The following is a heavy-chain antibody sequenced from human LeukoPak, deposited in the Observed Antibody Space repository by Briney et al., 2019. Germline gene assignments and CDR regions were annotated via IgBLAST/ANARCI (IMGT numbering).Heavy chain of an antibody. V-gene: IGHV3-23*01. J-gene: IGHJ4*02. CDR3: ARGVPVTTDF. CDR2: LSGSGGST. D-gene: IGHD4-17*01. CDR1: GFFFSNYD. Sequence: GGSLRLSCAASGFFFSNYDMNWVRQAPGSGLEWVSGLSGSGGSTFYADSVKGRFTISRDNSKNTVYLQMNSLRGEDTAMYYCARGVPVTTDFWGQGTLVTVSS.